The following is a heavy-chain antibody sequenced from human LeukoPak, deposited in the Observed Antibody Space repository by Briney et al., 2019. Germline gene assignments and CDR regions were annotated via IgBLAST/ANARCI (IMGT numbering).Heavy chain of an antibody. CDR1: GFTFSDYY. V-gene: IGHV3-66*01. CDR2: IYSGGST. D-gene: IGHD3-10*01. Sequence: GGSLRLSCAASGFTFSDYYMSWVRQAPGKGLEWVSVIYSGGSTYYADSVKGRFTISRDNSKNTLYLQMNSLRAEDTAVYYCARAGFVGGFDYWGQGTLVTVSS. CDR3: ARAGFVGGFDY. J-gene: IGHJ4*02.